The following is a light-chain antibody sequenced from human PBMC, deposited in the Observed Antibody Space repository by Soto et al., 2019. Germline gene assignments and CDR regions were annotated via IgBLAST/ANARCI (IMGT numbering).Light chain of an antibody. J-gene: IGLJ1*01. CDR1: ISDVSCYYF. CDR3: SSYTSSSTRV. CDR2: EVS. V-gene: IGLV2-14*03. Sequence: QSVLTQPASVFATHGQSITISWTGTISDVSCYYFVSWYQQHPGKAPKLMIYEVSNRPSGVSSRFSGSKSVNTATLTISGLQAEDEADYYCSSYTSSSTRVFGTGTKVTVL.